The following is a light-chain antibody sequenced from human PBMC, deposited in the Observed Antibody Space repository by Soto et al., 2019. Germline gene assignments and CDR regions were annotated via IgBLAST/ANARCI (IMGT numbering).Light chain of an antibody. CDR1: QSVSSSY. J-gene: IGKJ2*01. CDR3: QQYGRSPYT. CDR2: GAS. Sequence: EIVLTQSPGTLSLSPGERATLSCRASQSVSSSYLAWYQQKPGQAPRLLIYGASSRATGIPDRFSRSGSGTDFTLTISRLEPEDFAVYHCQQYGRSPYTFGQGTKLEIK. V-gene: IGKV3-20*01.